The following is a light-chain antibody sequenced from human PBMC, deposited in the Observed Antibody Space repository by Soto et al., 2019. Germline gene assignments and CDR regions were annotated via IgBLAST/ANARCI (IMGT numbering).Light chain of an antibody. J-gene: IGLJ3*02. Sequence: QSVLPQPPSVSAAPGQKVTISCSGSSSNIGNNYVSWYQQLPGTAPTLLIYDNNKRPSGIPDRFSGSKSGTSATLGITGLQTGDEADYYCGTWDSSLSAGVFGGGTKLTVL. V-gene: IGLV1-51*01. CDR3: GTWDSSLSAGV. CDR2: DNN. CDR1: SSNIGNNY.